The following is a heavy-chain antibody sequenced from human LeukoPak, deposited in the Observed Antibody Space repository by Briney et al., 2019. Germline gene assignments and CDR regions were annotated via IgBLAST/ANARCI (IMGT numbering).Heavy chain of an antibody. Sequence: SETLSLTCTVSGGSISSSSYYWGWIRQPPGKGLEWIGSMYYSGSTYYNPSLKSRVTISVDTSKNQFSLKLSSVTAADTAVYYCARGACSGGSCYLYFDYWGQGTLVTVSS. V-gene: IGHV4-39*07. CDR3: ARGACSGGSCYLYFDY. J-gene: IGHJ4*02. CDR2: MYYSGST. CDR1: GGSISSSSYY. D-gene: IGHD2-15*01.